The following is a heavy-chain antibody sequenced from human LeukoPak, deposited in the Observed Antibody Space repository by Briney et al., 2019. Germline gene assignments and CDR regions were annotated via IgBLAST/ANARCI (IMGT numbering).Heavy chain of an antibody. D-gene: IGHD5-24*01. CDR1: GDSISSSNYY. Sequence: SETLSLTCTVSGDSISSSNYYWDWIRQPPGKGLEWSGSIYYGGTTYYSPSLKSRVTISVDTSKNNFSLKLSSVTAADTAVYYCARKRWLQPFDYWGQGTPVTVSS. V-gene: IGHV4-39*02. CDR2: IYYGGTT. J-gene: IGHJ4*02. CDR3: ARKRWLQPFDY.